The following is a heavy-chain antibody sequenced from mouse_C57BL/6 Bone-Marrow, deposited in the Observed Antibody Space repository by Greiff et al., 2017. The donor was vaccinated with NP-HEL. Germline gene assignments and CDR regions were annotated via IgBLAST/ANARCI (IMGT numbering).Heavy chain of an antibody. CDR2: IHPNSGST. CDR3: ATARALPRFVH. V-gene: IGHV1-64*01. CDR1: GYTFTSYW. D-gene: IGHD3-1*01. Sequence: QVQLQQPGAELVKPGASVKLSCKASGYTFTSYWMHWVKQRPGQGLEWIGMIHPNSGSTNYNEKFKSKATLTVDKSSSTAYMQLSSLTSEASAVFYCATARALPRFVHGGQGTRVTVSA. J-gene: IGHJ3*01.